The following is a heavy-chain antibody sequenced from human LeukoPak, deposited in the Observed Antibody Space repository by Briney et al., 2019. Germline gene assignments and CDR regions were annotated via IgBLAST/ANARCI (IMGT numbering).Heavy chain of an antibody. V-gene: IGHV3-33*01. D-gene: IGHD3-22*01. CDR1: GFTFSTYG. J-gene: IGHJ4*02. CDR3: ARDPASWTYYDSSGYYDY. Sequence: GGSLRLSCVASGFTFSTYGMHWVRQAPGKGLEWVAIIWYDGSNKYYADSVKGRFTISRDNSKNTLYLQMNSLRAEGTAVYYCARDPASWTYYDSSGYYDYWGQGTLVTVSS. CDR2: IWYDGSNK.